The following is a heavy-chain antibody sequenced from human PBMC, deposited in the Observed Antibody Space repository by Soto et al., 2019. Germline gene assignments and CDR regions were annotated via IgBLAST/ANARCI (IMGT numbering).Heavy chain of an antibody. D-gene: IGHD3-3*01. CDR1: GFTFSSYW. V-gene: IGHV3-74*01. J-gene: IGHJ6*02. CDR3: AKTYYDFWSGYYIRYYYYYGMDV. Sequence: EVQLVESGGGLVQPGGSLRLSCAASGFTFSSYWMHWVRQAPGKGLVWVSRINSDGSSTSYADSVKGRFTIPRDNAKNTLYLQMNSLRAEDTAVYYCAKTYYDFWSGYYIRYYYYYGMDVWGQGTTVTVSS. CDR2: INSDGSST.